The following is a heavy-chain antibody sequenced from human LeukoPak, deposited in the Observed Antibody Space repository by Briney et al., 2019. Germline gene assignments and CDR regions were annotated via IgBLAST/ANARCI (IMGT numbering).Heavy chain of an antibody. CDR1: VFTFSSYA. V-gene: IGHV3-23*01. D-gene: IGHD3-10*01. CDR3: AKGNSASGSYRPFDY. CDR2: ISDSGAMT. Sequence: PGGSLRLSCAASVFTFSSYAMSWVRQAPGKGLEWVSAISDSGAMTSYSDSVKGRFTISRDNSKSTLYLQMNSLRAEDTAVYYCAKGNSASGSYRPFDYWGQGTRVTVSS. J-gene: IGHJ4*02.